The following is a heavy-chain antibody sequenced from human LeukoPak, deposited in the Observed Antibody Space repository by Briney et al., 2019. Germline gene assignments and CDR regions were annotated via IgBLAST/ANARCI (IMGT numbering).Heavy chain of an antibody. V-gene: IGHV1-69*13. Sequence: ASVKVSCKASGYTFTSYGISWVRQAPGQGLEWMGGIIPIFGTANYAQKFQGRVTITADESTSTAYMELSSLRSEDTAVYYCARDDSGYSGYDPRYLHYGMDVWGQGTTVTVSS. CDR2: IIPIFGTA. J-gene: IGHJ6*02. CDR1: GYTFTSYG. CDR3: ARDDSGYSGYDPRYLHYGMDV. D-gene: IGHD5-12*01.